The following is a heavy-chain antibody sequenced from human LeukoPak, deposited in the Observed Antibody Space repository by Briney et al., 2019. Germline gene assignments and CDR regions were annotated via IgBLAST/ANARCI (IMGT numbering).Heavy chain of an antibody. CDR2: ISGSGDNT. V-gene: IGHV3-23*01. Sequence: GGSLRLSCAASGFTFSSYAMSWVRQAPGKGLEWVSGISGSGDNTYYADSVKGRFTISRDNSKNTLYLQMNSLRAEDTAVYYCARDRPPDGGAFDIWGQGTMVTVSS. CDR3: ARDRPPDGGAFDI. CDR1: GFTFSSYA. J-gene: IGHJ3*02. D-gene: IGHD3-16*01.